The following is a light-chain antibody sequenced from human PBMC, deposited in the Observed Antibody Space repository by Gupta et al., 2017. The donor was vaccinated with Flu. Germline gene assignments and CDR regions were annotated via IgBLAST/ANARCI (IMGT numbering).Light chain of an antibody. J-gene: IGLJ2*01. Sequence: SSELTHDPAVSVALVQTVRITCQGDSLRSYYASWYQQKPGQAPVLVIYGKNTRPSGIPDRFSGSSSGNTASLTITGAQAEDEADYYCNSRDSSGNHPVVFGGGTKLTVL. CDR2: GKN. CDR1: SLRSYY. CDR3: NSRDSSGNHPVV. V-gene: IGLV3-19*01.